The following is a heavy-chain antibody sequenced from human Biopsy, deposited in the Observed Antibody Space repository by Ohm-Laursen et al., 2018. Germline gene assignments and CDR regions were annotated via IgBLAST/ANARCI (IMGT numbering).Heavy chain of an antibody. CDR2: IIPIVDIV. V-gene: IGHV1-69*04. CDR3: ARERGGYKRTDY. D-gene: IGHD5-24*01. CDR1: GDTFNKYG. J-gene: IGHJ4*02. Sequence: SVKVSCKASGDTFNKYGIFWVRQAPGQGLEWMGRIIPIVDIVNYAQRFQGRVTMTADKSTSTAYLDLSSLISEDTAVYYCARERGGYKRTDYWGQGTLVSVSS.